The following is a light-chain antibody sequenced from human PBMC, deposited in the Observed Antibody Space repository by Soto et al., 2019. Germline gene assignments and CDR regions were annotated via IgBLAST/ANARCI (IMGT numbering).Light chain of an antibody. V-gene: IGKV3-20*01. CDR3: QQSGSSPLT. CDR1: QSVSNNY. J-gene: IGKJ4*01. Sequence: EIVLTQSPGTLSLTQGERATLSCRASQSVSNNYLAWYQQKPGQAPRLLIYGASSRATGIPDRFSGSGSATDFTLTISRLEPEDFAVYFCQQSGSSPLTFGGGTKVDVK. CDR2: GAS.